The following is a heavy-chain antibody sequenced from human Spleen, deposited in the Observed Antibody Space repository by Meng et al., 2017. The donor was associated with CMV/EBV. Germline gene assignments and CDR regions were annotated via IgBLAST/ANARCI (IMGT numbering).Heavy chain of an antibody. Sequence: ASVKVSCKASGYTFTGYYIHWVRQAPGQGLEWMGWISAYNGNTNYAQKLQGRVTMTRDTSTSTVYMELSSLRSEDTALYFCARDIVAVPAAPFYYFDYWGQGTLVTVSS. D-gene: IGHD2-2*01. CDR1: GYTFTGYY. CDR2: ISAYNGNT. V-gene: IGHV1-18*04. CDR3: ARDIVAVPAAPFYYFDY. J-gene: IGHJ4*02.